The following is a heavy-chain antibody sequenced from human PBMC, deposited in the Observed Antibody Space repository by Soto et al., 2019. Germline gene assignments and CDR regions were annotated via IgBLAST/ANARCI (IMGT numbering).Heavy chain of an antibody. D-gene: IGHD3-16*01. Sequence: GWSLRLSCVSSVFSFDNYGMSWVRQAPGEGLEWVSAIKSDGTSTYYAASVEDRFTISRDNSKNTLYLQLNSLRAGDTAVYYCAQLGLMTFSHKHYFNHWGRGTLVTVSS. CDR1: VFSFDNYG. CDR3: AQLGLMTFSHKHYFNH. CDR2: IKSDGTST. J-gene: IGHJ4*02. V-gene: IGHV3-23*01.